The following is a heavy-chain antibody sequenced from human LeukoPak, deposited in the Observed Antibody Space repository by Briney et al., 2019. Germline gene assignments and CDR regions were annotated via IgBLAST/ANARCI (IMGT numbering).Heavy chain of an antibody. CDR2: ISGSGDST. CDR1: GFTFSNYG. D-gene: IGHD3-22*01. V-gene: IGHV3-23*01. J-gene: IGHJ3*02. CDR3: AKSNGYGLIDI. Sequence: GGSLRLSCAASGFTFSNYGMSWVRQPPGKGLEWVSAISGSGDSTYYADSVKGRFTISRDNSKNTLYLQMNSLRAEDTAVYYCAKSNGYGLIDIWGQGTMVTVSS.